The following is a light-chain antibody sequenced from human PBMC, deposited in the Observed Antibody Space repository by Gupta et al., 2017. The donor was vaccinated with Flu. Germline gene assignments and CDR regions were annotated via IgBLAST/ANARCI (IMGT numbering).Light chain of an antibody. V-gene: IGKV3-20*01. J-gene: IGKJ1*01. CDR3: QQYGSSRT. CDR1: QNVNNNY. Sequence: EIVLTQSPGTLSLSPGKSATLSCRASQNVNNNYLAWYQQKPGQTPSLLIYDASRRATGIPDRFSGSGSGTDFTLSISRLEPEDFAVYYCQQYGSSRTFGQGTKVEIK. CDR2: DAS.